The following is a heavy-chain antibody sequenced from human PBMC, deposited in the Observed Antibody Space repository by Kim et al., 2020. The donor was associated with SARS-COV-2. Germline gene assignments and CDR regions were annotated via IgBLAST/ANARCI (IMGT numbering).Heavy chain of an antibody. CDR3: AIRKSIHSSGYQSRDY. J-gene: IGHJ4*02. CDR2: INHSGST. V-gene: IGHV4-34*01. CDR1: GGSFSGYY. Sequence: SETLSLTCAVYGGSFSGYYWSWIRQPPGKGLEWIGEINHSGSTNYNPSLKSRVTISVDTSKNQFSLKLSSVTAADTAVYYCAIRKSIHSSGYQSRDYWGQGTLVTVSS. D-gene: IGHD3-22*01.